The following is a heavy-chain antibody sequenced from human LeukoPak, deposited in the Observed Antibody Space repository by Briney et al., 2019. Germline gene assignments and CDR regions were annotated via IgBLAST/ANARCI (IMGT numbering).Heavy chain of an antibody. CDR1: GGTFSSYA. CDR3: ARETYDSSGSDY. Sequence: ASVKVSCKASGGTFSSYAISWVRQAPGQGLEWMGGIIPIFGTANYAQKFQGRVTITADESTSTAYMELRSLRSDDTAVYYCARETYDSSGSDYWGQGTLVTVSS. D-gene: IGHD6-19*01. V-gene: IGHV1-69*01. J-gene: IGHJ4*02. CDR2: IIPIFGTA.